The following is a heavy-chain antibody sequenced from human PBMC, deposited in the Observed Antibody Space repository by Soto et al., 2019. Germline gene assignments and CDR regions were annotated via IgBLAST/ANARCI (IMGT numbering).Heavy chain of an antibody. CDR1: GFTFRSYG. J-gene: IGHJ4*02. CDR2: ISYDGSKT. V-gene: IGHV3-30*18. CDR3: AKGDLDTSTAMAFDN. D-gene: IGHD5-18*01. Sequence: QVQLVESGGGVVQPGRSLRLSCAASGFTFRSYGLHWVRQAPGKGLEWVAVISYDGSKTYYTDSVKGRFTISRDNFKNTLYLQMDSLRTEDTGVYYCAKGDLDTSTAMAFDNWGQGTLVTVSS.